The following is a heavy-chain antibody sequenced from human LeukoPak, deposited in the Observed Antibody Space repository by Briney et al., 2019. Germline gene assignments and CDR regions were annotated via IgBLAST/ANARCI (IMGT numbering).Heavy chain of an antibody. Sequence: ASVKVSCKASGYTFTDYYMHWVRQTPGQGLEWMGWIIPNGGGTEYAQKFQGRVTMTRDTSISTFYMELTRLTSDDTAVYYCARRYHDILTGYRTENWFAPWGQGTLVTVSP. V-gene: IGHV1-2*02. J-gene: IGHJ5*02. D-gene: IGHD3-9*01. CDR2: IIPNGGGT. CDR1: GYTFTDYY. CDR3: ARRYHDILTGYRTENWFAP.